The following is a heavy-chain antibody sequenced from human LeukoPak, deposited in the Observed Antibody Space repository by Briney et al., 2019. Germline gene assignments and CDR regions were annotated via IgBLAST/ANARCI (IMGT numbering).Heavy chain of an antibody. Sequence: GGSLGLSCAASGFTFSSYAMSWVRQAPGKGLEWVSAISGSGGSTYYADSVKGRFTISRDNSKNTLYLQMNSLRAEDTAVYYCARGRLTIFGVVKGNWFDPWGQGTLVTVSS. CDR3: ARGRLTIFGVVKGNWFDP. J-gene: IGHJ5*02. D-gene: IGHD3-3*01. CDR1: GFTFSSYA. CDR2: ISGSGGST. V-gene: IGHV3-23*01.